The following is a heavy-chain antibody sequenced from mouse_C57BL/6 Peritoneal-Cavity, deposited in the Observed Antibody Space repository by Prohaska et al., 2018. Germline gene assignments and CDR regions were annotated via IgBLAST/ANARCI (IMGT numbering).Heavy chain of an antibody. CDR3: ARKVYEYDGGYFDY. J-gene: IGHJ2*01. CDR1: GFSLSTSGMG. Sequence: QVTLKESGPGILQSSQTLSLPCSFSGFSLSTSGMGVSWIRQPSGKGLEWLEHIYWDDDKRYNPSLKSRLTISKDTSRNQVFLKITSVDTADTSTYYCARKVYEYDGGYFDYWGQGTTLTGSS. V-gene: IGHV8-12*01. D-gene: IGHD2-4*01. CDR2: IYWDDDK.